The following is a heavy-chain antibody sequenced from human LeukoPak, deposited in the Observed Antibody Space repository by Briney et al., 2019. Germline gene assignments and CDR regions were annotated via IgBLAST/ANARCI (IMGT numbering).Heavy chain of an antibody. V-gene: IGHV1-69*04. D-gene: IGHD5-18*01. Sequence: SVKVSCKASGGTFSSYAISWVRQAPGQGLEWMGRIIPIFGIANYAQKFQGRVTITADKSTSTAYMELSSLRSEDTAVYCCARDMNVRGYSYGPFDYWGQGTLVTVSS. J-gene: IGHJ4*02. CDR1: GGTFSSYA. CDR2: IIPIFGIA. CDR3: ARDMNVRGYSYGPFDY.